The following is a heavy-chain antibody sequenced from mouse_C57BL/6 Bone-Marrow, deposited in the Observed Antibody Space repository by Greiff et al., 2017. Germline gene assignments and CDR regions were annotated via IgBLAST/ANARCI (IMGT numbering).Heavy chain of an antibody. V-gene: IGHV7-3*01. CDR3: ASMIKYWYFDV. CDR1: GFTFTDYY. Sequence: EVNVVESGGGLVQPGGSLSLSCAASGFTFTDYYMSWVRQPPGKALEWLGFIRNKANGYTTEYSASVKGRFTISRDNSQSILYLQMNALRAEDSATYYCASMIKYWYFDVWGTGTTVTVSS. CDR2: IRNKANGYTT. J-gene: IGHJ1*03. D-gene: IGHD2-4*01.